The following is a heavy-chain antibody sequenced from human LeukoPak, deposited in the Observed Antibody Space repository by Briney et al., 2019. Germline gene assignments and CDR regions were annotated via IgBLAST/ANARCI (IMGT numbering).Heavy chain of an antibody. CDR3: ARGPRLRSMGEFDY. J-gene: IGHJ4*02. CDR1: GGSISSSSYY. V-gene: IGHV4-39*01. D-gene: IGHD2/OR15-2a*01. Sequence: SETLSLTCTVSGGSISSSSYYWGWIRQPPGKGLEWIGSIYYSGSTYYNPSLKSRVTISVDTSKNQFSLKLSSVTAADTAVYYCARGPRLRSMGEFDYWGQGTLVTVSS. CDR2: IYYSGST.